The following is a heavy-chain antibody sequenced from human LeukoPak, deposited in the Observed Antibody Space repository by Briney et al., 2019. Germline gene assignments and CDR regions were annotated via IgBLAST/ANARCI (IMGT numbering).Heavy chain of an antibody. CDR2: ISGSGGST. Sequence: GGSLRLSCAASGFTFSSYGMHWVRQAPGKGLEWVSAISGSGGSTYYADSVKGRFSISRDISKNTLYLQMNSLRAEDTAVYYCAKEAYYFDGSAYYSDYFDYWGQGTLVTVSS. J-gene: IGHJ4*02. CDR1: GFTFSSYG. CDR3: AKEAYYFDGSAYYSDYFDY. D-gene: IGHD3-22*01. V-gene: IGHV3-23*01.